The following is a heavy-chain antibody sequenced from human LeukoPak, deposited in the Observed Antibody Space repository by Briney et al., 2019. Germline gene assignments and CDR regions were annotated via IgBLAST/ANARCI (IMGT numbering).Heavy chain of an antibody. CDR2: IYYSGST. CDR3: ASSPPRSGPSYYFDY. CDR1: GGSISSYY. D-gene: IGHD2-15*01. J-gene: IGHJ4*02. Sequence: SETLSLTCTVSGGSISSYYWSWIRQSPGQGLEWIGHIYYSGSTNYNPSLQSRVSISVDTSKNQFSLKLSYVTAQDTAVYYCASSPPRSGPSYYFDYWSQGTLVTVSS. V-gene: IGHV4-59*08.